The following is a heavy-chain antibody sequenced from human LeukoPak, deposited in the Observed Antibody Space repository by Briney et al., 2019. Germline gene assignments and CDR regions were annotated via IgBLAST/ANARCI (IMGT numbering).Heavy chain of an antibody. CDR1: GFTFSHYA. Sequence: GRSLTLSWEASGFTFSHYAMHWVRQSPGKGLEWVALISYDGSNIQYADSVKGRFTISRDNSKNTLYLQMNTLRTEDTALYYCARDRAAAPWGYFDYWGQGTLVTVSS. CDR2: ISYDGSNI. CDR3: ARDRAAAPWGYFDY. D-gene: IGHD6-13*01. V-gene: IGHV3-30-3*01. J-gene: IGHJ4*02.